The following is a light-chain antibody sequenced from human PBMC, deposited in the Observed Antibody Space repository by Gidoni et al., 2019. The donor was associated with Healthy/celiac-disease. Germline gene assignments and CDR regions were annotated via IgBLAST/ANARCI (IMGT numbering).Light chain of an antibody. CDR1: QSIGVW. CDR2: SAS. CDR3: LQADSFPLT. V-gene: IGKV1-12*01. Sequence: DIQMTQSPSSVSVSVGDSVTISCRASQSIGVWLAWYQQRPGNASNLLIYSASILHRGVPSRFSGAGSGTHFTLTIYSLQPEDVGTYFCLQADSFPLTFGQGTRLEI. J-gene: IGKJ5*01.